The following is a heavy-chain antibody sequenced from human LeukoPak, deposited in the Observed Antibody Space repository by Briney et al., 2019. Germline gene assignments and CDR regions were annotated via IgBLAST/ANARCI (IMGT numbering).Heavy chain of an antibody. CDR1: GGSISSYY. V-gene: IGHV4-59*01. J-gene: IGHJ4*02. CDR2: IYYSGST. D-gene: IGHD6-19*01. CDR3: ARDPGYSSGSN. Sequence: SETLSLTCTVSGGSISSYYWSWIRQPPGKGLEWLGYIYYSGSTNYNPSLKSRVTISVDTSKNQFSLKLSSVTAADTAVYYCARDPGYSSGSNWGQGTLVTVSS.